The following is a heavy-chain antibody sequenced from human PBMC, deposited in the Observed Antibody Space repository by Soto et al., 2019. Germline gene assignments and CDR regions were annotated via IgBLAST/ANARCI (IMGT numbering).Heavy chain of an antibody. D-gene: IGHD3-9*01. J-gene: IGHJ6*02. Sequence: PSQTLSLTCAISGDSVSRNTAAWNWIRQSPSRGLEWLGRTHYGSRWNNDYAVSVRSRITINPDTSRNQFSLHLNSVTLEDTAVYFCARNFEGLGIYYVLDVWGQGTTVTVS. CDR2: THYGSRWNN. CDR3: ARNFEGLGIYYVLDV. CDR1: GDSVSRNTAA. V-gene: IGHV6-1*01.